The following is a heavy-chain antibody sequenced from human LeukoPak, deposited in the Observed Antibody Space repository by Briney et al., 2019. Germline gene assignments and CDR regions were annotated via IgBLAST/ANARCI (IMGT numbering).Heavy chain of an antibody. V-gene: IGHV3-23*01. CDR1: GFTFSIFA. Sequence: GGSLRLSCAASGFTFSIFAMSWFRQAPGKGLEWVSAIGGSGASTYYPDSVEGRFTISRDNSKNTLYLQMNRLRAEDTAIYYCARDPGFDYWGQGTLVTVSS. CDR3: ARDPGFDY. J-gene: IGHJ4*02. CDR2: IGGSGAST.